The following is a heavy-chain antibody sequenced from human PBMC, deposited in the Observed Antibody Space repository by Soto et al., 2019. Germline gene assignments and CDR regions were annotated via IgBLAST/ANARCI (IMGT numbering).Heavy chain of an antibody. CDR3: ASSLRFLEWLPLDY. D-gene: IGHD3-3*01. Sequence: ASVKVSCKASGYTFTSYGISWVRQAPGQGLEWMGWISAYNGNTNYAQKLQGRVTMTTDTSTSTAYMELRSLRSDDTAVHYCASSLRFLEWLPLDYWGQGTLVTVSS. V-gene: IGHV1-18*04. J-gene: IGHJ4*02. CDR1: GYTFTSYG. CDR2: ISAYNGNT.